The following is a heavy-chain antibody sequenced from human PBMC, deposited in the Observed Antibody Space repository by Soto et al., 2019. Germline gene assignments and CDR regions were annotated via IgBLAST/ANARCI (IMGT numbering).Heavy chain of an antibody. V-gene: IGHV1-69*04. D-gene: IGHD2-15*01. Sequence: ASVKVSCKASGGTFSSYTISWVRQAPGQGLEWMGRIIPILGIANYAQKFQGRVTITADKSTSTAYMELSSLRSEDTAVYYCAREGAYCSGGSCPFDYWGQGTLVTVSS. CDR1: GGTFSSYT. CDR3: AREGAYCSGGSCPFDY. CDR2: IIPILGIA. J-gene: IGHJ4*02.